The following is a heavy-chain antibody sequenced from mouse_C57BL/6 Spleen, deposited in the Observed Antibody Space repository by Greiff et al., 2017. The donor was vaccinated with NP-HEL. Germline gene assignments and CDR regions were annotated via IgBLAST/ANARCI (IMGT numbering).Heavy chain of an antibody. J-gene: IGHJ2*01. CDR2: ISDGGSYT. CDR1: GFTFSSYA. D-gene: IGHD3-1*01. V-gene: IGHV5-4*01. Sequence: EVKLMESGGGLVKPGGSLKLSCAASGFTFSSYAMSWVRQTPEKRLEWVATISDGGSYTYYPDNVKGRFTISRDNAKNNLYLQMSHLKSEDTAMYYCARDPFSGYFDYWGQGTTLTVSS. CDR3: ARDPFSGYFDY.